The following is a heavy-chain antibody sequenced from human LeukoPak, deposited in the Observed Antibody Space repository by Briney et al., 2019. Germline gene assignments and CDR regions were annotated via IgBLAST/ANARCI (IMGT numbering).Heavy chain of an antibody. CDR2: ISYDGSNK. Sequence: PGGSLRLSCAASGFTFSSYSMNWVRQAPGKGLEWVAVISYDGSNKYYADSVKGRFTISRDNSKNTLYLQMNSLRAEDTAVYYCARGLQGATYYYDSSIGPCQGWGQGTLVTVSS. V-gene: IGHV3-30*03. CDR1: GFTFSSYS. D-gene: IGHD3-22*01. CDR3: ARGLQGATYYYDSSIGPCQG. J-gene: IGHJ4*02.